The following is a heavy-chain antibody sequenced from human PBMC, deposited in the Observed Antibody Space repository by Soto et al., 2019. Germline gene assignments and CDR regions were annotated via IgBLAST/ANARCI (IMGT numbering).Heavy chain of an antibody. V-gene: IGHV1-8*01. CDR1: GSTFTSYD. Sequence: QVQLVQSGAEVKKPGASVKVSCKASGSTFTSYDINWVRQATGQGLEWMGWMNPNSGNTGYAQKFQGRVSMTRNTSISTGYMELSSLRSEDTAVYYCARASYCTKSVCYKVAFDIWGQGTMVTVSS. J-gene: IGHJ3*02. D-gene: IGHD2-8*01. CDR2: MNPNSGNT. CDR3: ARASYCTKSVCYKVAFDI.